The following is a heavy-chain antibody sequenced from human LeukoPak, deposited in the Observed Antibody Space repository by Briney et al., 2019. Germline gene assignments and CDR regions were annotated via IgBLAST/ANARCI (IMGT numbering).Heavy chain of an antibody. J-gene: IGHJ6*02. D-gene: IGHD3-10*01. V-gene: IGHV1-8*01. Sequence: ASVKVSCKASGYTFTSYDINWVRQATGQGLEWMGWMNPNSGNSGYAQKFQGRVTMTRNTSISTAYMELSSLRSEDTAVYYCARTGMVRGVRTYGMDVWGQGTTVTVSS. CDR2: MNPNSGNS. CDR3: ARTGMVRGVRTYGMDV. CDR1: GYTFTSYD.